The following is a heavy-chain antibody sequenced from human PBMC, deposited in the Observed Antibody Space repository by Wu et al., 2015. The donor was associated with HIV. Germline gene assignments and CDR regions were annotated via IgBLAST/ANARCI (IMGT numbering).Heavy chain of an antibody. CDR3: ARGWTSGYHGGYYYDL. Sequence: QVQLVQSGAEVKKPGASVNVSCKASAYTFKANFIHWVRQAPGQGLECMGWIDPDSGDTTYSHNFQGRVTLTRDTALTTVYLELTNLRSDDTAVYYCARGWTSGYHGGYYYDLWGQGTLVTVSS. CDR1: AYTFKANF. V-gene: IGHV1-2*02. J-gene: IGHJ4*02. CDR2: IDPDSGDT. D-gene: IGHD3-9*01.